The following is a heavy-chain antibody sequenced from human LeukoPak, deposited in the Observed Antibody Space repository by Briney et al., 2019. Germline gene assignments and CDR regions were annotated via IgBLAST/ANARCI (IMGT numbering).Heavy chain of an antibody. CDR2: INHSGST. D-gene: IGHD3-3*01. V-gene: IGHV4-34*01. J-gene: IGHJ5*02. CDR3: ARHGKLRFLGFDP. Sequence: SETLSLTCTVYGGSFSAYYWSWIRQPPGKGLEWIGEINHSGSTNYNPSLKSRVTISVDTSKNQFSLKLSSVTAADTAVYYCARHGKLRFLGFDPWGQGTLVTVSS. CDR1: GGSFSAYY.